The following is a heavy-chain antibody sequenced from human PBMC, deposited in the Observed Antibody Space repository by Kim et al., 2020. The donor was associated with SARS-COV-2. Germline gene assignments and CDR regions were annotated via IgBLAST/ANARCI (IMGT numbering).Heavy chain of an antibody. CDR2: ISSSSSYI. Sequence: GGSLRLSCAASGFTFSSYSMNWVRQAPGKGLEWVSSISSSSSYIYYADSVKGRFTISRDNAKNSLYLQMNSLRAEDKAVYYCARDPLGGATGVHRYFDLWAGCTLVTVSS. D-gene: IGHD1-26*01. J-gene: IGHJ2*01. V-gene: IGHV3-21*01. CDR3: ARDPLGGATGVHRYFDL. CDR1: GFTFSSYS.